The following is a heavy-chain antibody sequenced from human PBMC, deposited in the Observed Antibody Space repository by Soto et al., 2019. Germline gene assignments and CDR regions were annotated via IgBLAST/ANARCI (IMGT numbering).Heavy chain of an antibody. CDR3: VVRNGSGSFRWFGS. Sequence: DVHPLESGGELVQPGGSLRLSCAASAFNFSNFSMSWVRQAPGKGLEWVSGINKGGSTSNYADSVKGRFTISRDNSKNTLFLPMGGLRVQDTAIYECVVRNGSGSFRWFGSWGQGTLVTVSS. J-gene: IGHJ5*01. V-gene: IGHV3-23*03. CDR2: INKGGSTS. CDR1: AFNFSNFS. D-gene: IGHD3-10*01.